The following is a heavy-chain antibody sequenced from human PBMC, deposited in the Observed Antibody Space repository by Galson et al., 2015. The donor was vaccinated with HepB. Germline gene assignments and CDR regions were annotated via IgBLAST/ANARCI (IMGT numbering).Heavy chain of an antibody. CDR1: GFTFDDYA. V-gene: IGHV3-9*01. CDR2: ISWNSGSI. D-gene: IGHD5-24*01. Sequence: SLRLSCAASGFTFDDYAMHWVRQAPGKGLEWVSGISWNSGSIGYADSVKGRFTISRDNAKNSLYLQMNSLRGEDTALYYCAKGRWLQESPLDYWGQGTLVTVSS. CDR3: AKGRWLQESPLDY. J-gene: IGHJ4*02.